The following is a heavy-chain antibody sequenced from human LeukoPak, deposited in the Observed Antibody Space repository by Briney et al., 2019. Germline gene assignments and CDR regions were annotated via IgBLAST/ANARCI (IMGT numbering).Heavy chain of an antibody. D-gene: IGHD3-22*01. CDR1: GGSISSYY. Sequence: SETLSLTCTVSGGSISSYYWSWIRQPPGKGLEWIGYIYYSGSTNYNPSLKSRVTISVDTSKNQFSLKLSSVTAADTAVYYCARVTMMAFDYWGQGTLVTVSS. J-gene: IGHJ4*02. CDR3: ARVTMMAFDY. V-gene: IGHV4-59*01. CDR2: IYYSGST.